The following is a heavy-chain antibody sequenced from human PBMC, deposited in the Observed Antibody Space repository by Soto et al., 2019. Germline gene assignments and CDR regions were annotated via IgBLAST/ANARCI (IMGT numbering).Heavy chain of an antibody. D-gene: IGHD3-3*01. V-gene: IGHV4-39*07. J-gene: IGHJ4*02. CDR1: GGSISSSNYY. CDR2: IYYSGST. CDR3: ARGDFGRSE. Sequence: PSETLSLTCTVSGGSISSSNYYWGWIRQPPGKGLEWIGSIYYSGSTNYNPSLKSRVTISVDTSKNQFSLKLSSVTAADTAVYYCARGDFGRSEWGQGTLVTVSS.